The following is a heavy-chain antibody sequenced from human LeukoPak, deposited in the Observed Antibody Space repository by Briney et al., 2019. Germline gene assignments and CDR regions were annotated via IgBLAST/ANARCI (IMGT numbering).Heavy chain of an antibody. D-gene: IGHD4-17*01. CDR1: GGSVSSGDYY. J-gene: IGHJ4*02. CDR3: ARLSTTVPDFDY. Sequence: SETLSLTCTVSGGSVSSGDYYWSWIRQPPGKGLEWIGYIYYSGSTYYNPSLKSRVTVSADTSKNQFSLKLKSVTAADTAVYYCARLSTTVPDFDYWGQGTLVTVSS. CDR2: IYYSGST. V-gene: IGHV4-30-4*01.